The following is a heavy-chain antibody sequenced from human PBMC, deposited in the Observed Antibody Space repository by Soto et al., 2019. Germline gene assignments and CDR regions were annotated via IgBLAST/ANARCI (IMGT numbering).Heavy chain of an antibody. D-gene: IGHD3-16*01. Sequence: LRLSCVASGFSFDNYGMSWVRQAPGEGLEWISAIKSDGTSTYYAASVEDRFTISRDNSKNTLYLQLNSLRAEDTAVYYCAQLGLMTFSHKHYFNHWGRGTLVTV. CDR3: AQLGLMTFSHKHYFNH. CDR1: GFSFDNYG. V-gene: IGHV3-23*01. CDR2: IKSDGTST. J-gene: IGHJ4*02.